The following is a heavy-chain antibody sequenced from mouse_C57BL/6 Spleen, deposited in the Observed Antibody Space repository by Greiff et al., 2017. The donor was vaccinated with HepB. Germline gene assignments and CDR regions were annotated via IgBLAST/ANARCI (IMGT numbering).Heavy chain of an antibody. Sequence: EVMLVESGGGLVQPGGSLSLSCAASGFTFTDYYMSWVRQPPGKALEWLGFIRNKANGYTIEYSASVKGRFTISRDNSQSILYLQMNALRADDSDTYYCARYIYDYYYAMDYWGQGTSVTVSS. J-gene: IGHJ4*01. D-gene: IGHD2-4*01. V-gene: IGHV7-3*01. CDR1: GFTFTDYY. CDR2: IRNKANGYTI. CDR3: ARYIYDYYYAMDY.